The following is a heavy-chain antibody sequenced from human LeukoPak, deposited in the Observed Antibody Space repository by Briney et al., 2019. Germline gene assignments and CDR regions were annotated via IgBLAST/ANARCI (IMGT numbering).Heavy chain of an antibody. V-gene: IGHV3-23*01. J-gene: IGHJ4*02. CDR2: ISGSGGST. CDR1: GFTFSSYA. D-gene: IGHD3-22*01. Sequence: GGSLRLSCAASGFTFSSYAMSWVRQAPGKGLEGVSAISGSGGSTYYADSVKGRFTISRDNSKNTLYLQMNSLRAEDTAVYYCAKAGYYDSSGYSDYWGQGTLVTVSS. CDR3: AKAGYYDSSGYSDY.